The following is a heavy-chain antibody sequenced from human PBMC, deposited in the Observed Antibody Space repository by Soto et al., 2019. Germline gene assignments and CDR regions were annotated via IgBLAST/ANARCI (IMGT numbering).Heavy chain of an antibody. Sequence: PGGSLRLSCVASGFTFRSYEMNWVRQAPGKGLEWVSYISSSGSVIKYGDSVKGRFTISRDNAKNSLYLQMNSLRAEDTAVYYCAREGVYDSSVHYFDYWGQGTLVTVSS. V-gene: IGHV3-48*03. D-gene: IGHD3-22*01. CDR1: GFTFRSYE. J-gene: IGHJ4*02. CDR3: AREGVYDSSVHYFDY. CDR2: ISSSGSVI.